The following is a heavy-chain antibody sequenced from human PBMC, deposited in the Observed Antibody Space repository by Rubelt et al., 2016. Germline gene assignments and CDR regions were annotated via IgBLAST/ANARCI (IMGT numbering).Heavy chain of an antibody. CDR2: ISSSSSYI. V-gene: IGHV3-21*01. D-gene: IGHD3-3*01. CDR3: ASEGNWSGYFAFDY. Sequence: WVRQAPGKGLEWVSSISSSSSYIYYADSVKGRFTISRDNAKNSLYLQMSSLRAEDTAVYYCASEGNWSGYFAFDYWGQGTLVTVSS. J-gene: IGHJ4*02.